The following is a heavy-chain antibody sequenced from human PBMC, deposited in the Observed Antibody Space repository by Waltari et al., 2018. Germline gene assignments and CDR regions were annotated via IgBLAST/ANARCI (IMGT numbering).Heavy chain of an antibody. J-gene: IGHJ4*02. CDR1: GGSISSYY. CDR3: VRGPPATAIDY. Sequence: QVQLQESGPGLVKPSETLSLPCTVSGGSISSYYWSWIRQPPGKGLEWIGYIYYSGSTNYNPSLKSRVTISVDTSKNQFSLKLSSVTAADTAVYYCVRGPPATAIDYWGQGTLVTVSS. CDR2: IYYSGST. V-gene: IGHV4-59*01. D-gene: IGHD2-21*02.